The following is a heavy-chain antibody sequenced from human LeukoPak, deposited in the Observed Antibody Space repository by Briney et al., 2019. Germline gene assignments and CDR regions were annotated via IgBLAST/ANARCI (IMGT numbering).Heavy chain of an antibody. CDR3: ARSGSYESSDAFDI. Sequence: GGSLRLSCAASGFTFSSYGMHWVRQAPGKGLEWVAVIWYDGSNKYYADSVKGRFTISRDNSKNTLYLQMNSLRAEDTAVYYCARSGSYESSDAFDIWGQGTMVPSLQ. CDR1: GFTFSSYG. V-gene: IGHV3-33*01. CDR2: IWYDGSNK. D-gene: IGHD1-26*01. J-gene: IGHJ3*02.